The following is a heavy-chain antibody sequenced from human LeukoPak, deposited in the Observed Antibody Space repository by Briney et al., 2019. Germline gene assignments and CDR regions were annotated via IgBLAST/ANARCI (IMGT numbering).Heavy chain of an antibody. CDR3: ARQTGYFRY. Sequence: SETLSLTCTASGGSLSSYYWSWIRQPPGKGLEWIGYIYYSGSTNYNPSLKSRVTISVDTSKNQFSLKLNSVTAADTAVYYCARQTGYFRYWGQGTLVAVSS. J-gene: IGHJ1*01. D-gene: IGHD3-10*01. V-gene: IGHV4-59*08. CDR2: IYYSGST. CDR1: GGSLSSYY.